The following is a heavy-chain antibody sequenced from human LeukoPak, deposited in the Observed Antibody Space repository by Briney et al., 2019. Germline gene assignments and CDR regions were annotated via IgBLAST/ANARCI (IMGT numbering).Heavy chain of an antibody. J-gene: IGHJ4*02. CDR2: IYYSGST. CDR3: ARHPTYYYDSSGYYYFDY. CDR1: GGSISSSSYY. V-gene: IGHV4-39*01. D-gene: IGHD3-22*01. Sequence: SETLSLTCTVSGGSISSSSYYWGWIRQPPGKGLEWVGSIYYSGSTYYNPSLKSRVTISGETSKNQFSLKLSSVTAADTAVYYCARHPTYYYDSSGYYYFDYWGQGTLVT.